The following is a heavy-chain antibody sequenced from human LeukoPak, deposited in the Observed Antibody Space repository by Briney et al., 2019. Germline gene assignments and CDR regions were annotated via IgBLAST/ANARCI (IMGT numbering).Heavy chain of an antibody. CDR1: GFTFSSYG. J-gene: IGHJ4*02. Sequence: GRSLRLSCAASGFTFSSYGMHWVRQAPGKGLEWVAVIWYDGTNKYYADSVKGRFTISRDNSKNTLYLQMNSLRAEDTAVYYCAKEDVAAAFDYWGQGTLVTVSS. V-gene: IGHV3-33*06. D-gene: IGHD6-13*01. CDR2: IWYDGTNK. CDR3: AKEDVAAAFDY.